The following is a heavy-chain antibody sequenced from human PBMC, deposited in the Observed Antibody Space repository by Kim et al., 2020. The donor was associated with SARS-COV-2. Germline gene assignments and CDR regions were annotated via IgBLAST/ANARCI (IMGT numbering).Heavy chain of an antibody. CDR1: GFTFDDYA. CDR2: ISGDGGST. J-gene: IGHJ6*02. D-gene: IGHD3-22*01. CDR3: AKDAQVDYYDSSGYWGYYYYYGMDV. V-gene: IGHV3-43*02. Sequence: GGSLRLSCAASGFTFDDYAMHWVRQAPGKGLEWVSLISGDGGSTYYADSVKGRFTISRDNSKNSLYLQMNSLRTEDTALYYCAKDAQVDYYDSSGYWGYYYYYGMDVWGQGTTVTVSS.